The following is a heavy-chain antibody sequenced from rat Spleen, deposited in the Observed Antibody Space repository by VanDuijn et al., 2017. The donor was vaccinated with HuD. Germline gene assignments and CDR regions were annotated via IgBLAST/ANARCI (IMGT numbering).Heavy chain of an antibody. V-gene: IGHV5-22*01. J-gene: IGHJ2*01. CDR1: GFTFSDYG. CDR3: ARHNNYFDY. D-gene: IGHD1-10*01. CDR2: ISYEGSST. Sequence: EVQLVESGGGLVQPGRSMKLSCAASGFTFSDYGMAWVRQAPKKGLEWVAYISYEGSSTYYGDSVKGRFTISRDNAKSTLYLQMDSLRSEDTATYYCARHNNYFDYWGQGVMVTVSS.